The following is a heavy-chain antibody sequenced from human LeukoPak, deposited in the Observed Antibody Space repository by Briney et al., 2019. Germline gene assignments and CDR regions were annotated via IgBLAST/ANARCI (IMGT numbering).Heavy chain of an antibody. V-gene: IGHV1-69*02. CDR1: GDSLKNFS. D-gene: IGHD5-12*01. J-gene: IGHJ5*02. CDR3: ATSPSTVATRGNFFDP. CDR2: IIPVFDKA. Sequence: SVKVSCTASGDSLKNFSINWVRQAPGQGLEWMGTIIPVFDKATYSQNFQGRGTFTADKASSTAYMELNNLTSDDTAMYYCATSPSTVATRGNFFDPWGQGTLVIVSS.